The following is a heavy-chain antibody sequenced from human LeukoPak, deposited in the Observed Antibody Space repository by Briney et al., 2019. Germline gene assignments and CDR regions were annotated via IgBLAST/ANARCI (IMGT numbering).Heavy chain of an antibody. V-gene: IGHV4-4*07. CDR1: GGSINSY. CDR2: ISGSGTI. D-gene: IGHD3-10*01. Sequence: SETLSLTCIVSGGSINSYWSWIRQPAGKGLEWIGRISGSGTITYNPSLRSRVTMSVDTSSNQFSLKLTSVTAADTAVYYCARDSLSITMVRGVKHYYYMDVWGKGTTVTISS. CDR3: ARDSLSITMVRGVKHYYYMDV. J-gene: IGHJ6*03.